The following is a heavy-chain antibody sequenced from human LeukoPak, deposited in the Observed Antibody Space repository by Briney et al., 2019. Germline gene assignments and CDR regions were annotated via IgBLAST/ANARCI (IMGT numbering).Heavy chain of an antibody. Sequence: SDYMKWVRESSRKRLEWVSYISSSSSTIYYADSVKGRFTVSRDNAKNSLYLQMNSLRAEDTAVYYCARCPIGYSSGWYGGGYYYYYMDVWGKGTTVTVSS. CDR3: ARCPIGYSSGWYGGGYYYYYMDV. D-gene: IGHD6-19*01. J-gene: IGHJ6*03. V-gene: IGHV3-48*04. CDR1: SDY. CDR2: ISSSSSTI.